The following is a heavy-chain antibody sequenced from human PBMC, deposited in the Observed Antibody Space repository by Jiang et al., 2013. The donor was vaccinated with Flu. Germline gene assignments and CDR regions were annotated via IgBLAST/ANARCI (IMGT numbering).Heavy chain of an antibody. J-gene: IGHJ5*02. D-gene: IGHD1-14*01. Sequence: LLKPSETLSLTCTVSGGSISSYYWSWIRQPPGKGLEWIGYIYYSGSTNYNPSLKSRVTISVDTSKNQFSLKLSSVTAADTAVYYCARDNQSPGLHNWFDPWGQGTLVTVSS. CDR3: ARDNQSPGLHNWFDP. CDR1: GGSISSYY. CDR2: IYYSGST. V-gene: IGHV4-59*01.